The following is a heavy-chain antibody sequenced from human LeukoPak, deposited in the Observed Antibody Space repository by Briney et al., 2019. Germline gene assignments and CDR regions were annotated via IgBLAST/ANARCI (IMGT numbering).Heavy chain of an antibody. Sequence: GGSLRLSCAASGFTFSAYNVNWVRRAPGKGLEWVSCINSDGLIYYTASVKGRFTISRDNARISLFLQMNSLTVEDTAVYYCTREGRGALDDAFDVWGQGTMVTVSS. D-gene: IGHD1-1*01. CDR2: INSDGLI. CDR1: GFTFSAYN. J-gene: IGHJ3*01. V-gene: IGHV3-69-1*02. CDR3: TREGRGALDDAFDV.